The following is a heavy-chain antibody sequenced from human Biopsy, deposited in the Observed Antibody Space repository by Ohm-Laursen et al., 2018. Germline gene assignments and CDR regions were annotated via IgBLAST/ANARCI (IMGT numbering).Heavy chain of an antibody. CDR2: IYYSGST. D-gene: IGHD2/OR15-2a*01. CDR1: GGSISSDY. Sequence: SDTLSLTCTVSGGSISSDYWSWIRQTPGKGLEWTGYIYYSGSTNYNPSLKSRVTISVDTSKNQFSPRLNSVTAADTAVYYCARATNSTGWPYYYFYGMDVWGQGTTVTVSS. V-gene: IGHV4-59*07. J-gene: IGHJ6*02. CDR3: ARATNSTGWPYYYFYGMDV.